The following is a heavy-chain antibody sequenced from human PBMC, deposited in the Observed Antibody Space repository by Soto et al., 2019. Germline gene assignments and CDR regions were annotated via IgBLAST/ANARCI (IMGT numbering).Heavy chain of an antibody. CDR3: ARHSNRNYGLYYFDY. J-gene: IGHJ4*02. CDR2: VYYSGST. Sequence: PSETLSLTCAVYGGSFSVYYWSWIRQSPGKGLEWIGYVYYSGSTKYRPSLKSRVTISVDTSKNQFSLKVSSATAADTAVYYCARHSNRNYGLYYFDYWGLGALVTVSS. D-gene: IGHD4-4*01. V-gene: IGHV4-59*08. CDR1: GGSFSVYY.